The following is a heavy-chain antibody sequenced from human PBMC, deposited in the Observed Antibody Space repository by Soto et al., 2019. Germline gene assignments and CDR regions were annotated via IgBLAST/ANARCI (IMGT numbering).Heavy chain of an antibody. CDR1: GFTFSDYY. CDR2: ISSSGSTI. V-gene: IGHV3-11*01. J-gene: IGHJ6*03. CDR3: ARVAWDDYGDYEGFGNYYYYMDV. Sequence: GGSLRLSCAASGFTFSDYYMSWIRQAPGKGLEWVSYISSSGSTIYYADSVKGRFTISRDNAKNSLYLQMNSLRAEDTAVYYCARVAWDDYGDYEGFGNYYYYMDVWGKGTTVTVSS. D-gene: IGHD4-17*01.